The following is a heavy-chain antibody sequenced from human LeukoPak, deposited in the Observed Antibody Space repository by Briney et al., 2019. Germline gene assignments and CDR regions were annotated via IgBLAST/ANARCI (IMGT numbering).Heavy chain of an antibody. Sequence: PSETLSLTCTVSGGSISSSSYYWGWIRQPPGKGLEWIGSIYYSGSTYYNPSLKSRVTISVDTSKNQFSLKLSSVTAADTAVYYCARETPYYYGSGSYYRFDPWGQGTLVTVSS. D-gene: IGHD3-10*01. V-gene: IGHV4-39*07. CDR2: IYYSGST. CDR1: GGSISSSSYY. J-gene: IGHJ5*02. CDR3: ARETPYYYGSGSYYRFDP.